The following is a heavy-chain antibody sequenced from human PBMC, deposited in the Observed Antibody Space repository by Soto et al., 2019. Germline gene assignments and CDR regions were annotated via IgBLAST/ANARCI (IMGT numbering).Heavy chain of an antibody. CDR2: IQSGGPT. J-gene: IGHJ6*04. D-gene: IGHD2-15*01. CDR3: ARDDVLCDGGRCYGVPLDV. V-gene: IGHV3-66*01. Sequence: GSLRLSCAASGFTVSSKYMSWVRQAPGKGLEWVSLIQSGGPTYYADSVKGRFTISRDTSENTVHLQMDSLRAEDTAVYYCARDDVLCDGGRCYGVPLDVWGKGTKVTVSS. CDR1: GFTVSSKY.